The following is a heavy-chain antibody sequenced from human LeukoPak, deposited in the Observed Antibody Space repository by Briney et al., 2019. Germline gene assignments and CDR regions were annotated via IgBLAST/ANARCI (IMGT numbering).Heavy chain of an antibody. Sequence: SEVLSLTCAVSGGSVSSGSDYWSWSLQLPGTLLEWIGYIYYSGSTNYNPSLKGRVTISVDTSKNQFSLKLSSVTAADTAVYYCARVARDGYSYWGQGTLVTVSS. CDR1: GGSVSSGSDY. J-gene: IGHJ4*02. CDR2: IYYSGST. CDR3: ARVARDGYSY. D-gene: IGHD5-24*01. V-gene: IGHV4-61*01.